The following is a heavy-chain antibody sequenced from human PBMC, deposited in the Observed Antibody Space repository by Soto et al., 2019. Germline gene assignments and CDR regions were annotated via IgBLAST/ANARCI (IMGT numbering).Heavy chain of an antibody. D-gene: IGHD2-2*01. CDR3: ARIQRECSSTSCYLDWFDP. CDR2: IDWDDDK. CDR1: GFSLSTSGMC. V-gene: IGHV2-70*01. Sequence: GSGPTLVNPTQTLTLTCTFSGFSLSTSGMCVSWIRQPPGKALEWLALIDWDDDKYYSTSLKTRLTISKDTSKNQVVLTMTNMDPVDTATYYCARIQRECSSTSCYLDWFDPWGQGTLVTVSS. J-gene: IGHJ5*02.